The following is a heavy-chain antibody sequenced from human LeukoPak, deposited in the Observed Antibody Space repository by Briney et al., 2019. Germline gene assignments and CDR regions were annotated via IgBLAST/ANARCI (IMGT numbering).Heavy chain of an antibody. D-gene: IGHD3-22*01. Sequence: PSETLSLTCTVSGGSISSYYWSWIRQPPGKGLEWIGRIYTSGSTNYNPSLKSRVTMSVDTSKNQFSLKLSSVTAADTAVYYCARDVDYYDSSGYYSRGFDYWGQGTLVTVSS. V-gene: IGHV4-4*07. CDR1: GGSISSYY. CDR3: ARDVDYYDSSGYYSRGFDY. CDR2: IYTSGST. J-gene: IGHJ4*02.